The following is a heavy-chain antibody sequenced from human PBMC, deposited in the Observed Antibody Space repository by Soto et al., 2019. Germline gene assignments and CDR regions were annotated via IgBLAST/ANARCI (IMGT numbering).Heavy chain of an antibody. V-gene: IGHV1-18*01. J-gene: IGHJ5*02. Sequence: ASVKVSCKTSGDTFTNFGLSWVRQAPGQGLEWMGWIATYNTNRNYAQKFQGRLTLTTDTSTSTAYMELKSLGYDDTAVYYCARVIRGVVNWLDPWGQGTLVTVYS. D-gene: IGHD3-10*01. CDR3: ARVIRGVVNWLDP. CDR1: GDTFTNFG. CDR2: IATYNTNR.